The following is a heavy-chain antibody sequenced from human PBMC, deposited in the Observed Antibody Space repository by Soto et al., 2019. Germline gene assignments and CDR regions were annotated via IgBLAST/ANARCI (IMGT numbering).Heavy chain of an antibody. Sequence: APVEACSNAPRYTFTSNGLRSLRQAPGERVEWMGWISAYNGNTNYAQKLQGRVTMTTDTSSSTAYMELRSLRSDDTAVYYCARDRAYSSSWFVWQNFWGQGTLVTVSS. CDR3: ARDRAYSSSWFVWQNF. CDR1: RYTFTSNG. V-gene: IGHV1-18*01. D-gene: IGHD6-13*01. CDR2: ISAYNGNT. J-gene: IGHJ4*02.